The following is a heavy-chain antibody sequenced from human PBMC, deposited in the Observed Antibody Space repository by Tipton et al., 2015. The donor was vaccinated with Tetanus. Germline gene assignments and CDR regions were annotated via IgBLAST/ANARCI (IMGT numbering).Heavy chain of an antibody. CDR3: AKDGGYCSSTSCYGSGYFDY. J-gene: IGHJ4*02. D-gene: IGHD2-2*01. CDR2: IYSGGSST. Sequence: LSLTCAASGFTFSSYAMSWVRQAPGKGLEWVSVIYSGGSSTYYADSVKGRFTISRDNSKSTLYLQMNSLRAEDTAVYYCAKDGGYCSSTSCYGSGYFDYWGQGTLVTVSS. V-gene: IGHV3-23*03. CDR1: GFTFSSYA.